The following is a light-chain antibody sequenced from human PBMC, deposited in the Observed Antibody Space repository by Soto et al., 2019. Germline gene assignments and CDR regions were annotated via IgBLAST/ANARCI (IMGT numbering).Light chain of an antibody. V-gene: IGLV2-14*03. CDR1: SSDVGYYNY. CDR2: DVS. Sequence: QSALTQPASVSESLGQSITISCTGTSSDVGYYNYVSWYQHHPGKAPKLIIYDVSNRPSGVSRRFSGSKSGNTASLTISGLWDEDEADYYCTSYTTGSTLVFGGGTKLTVL. J-gene: IGLJ2*01. CDR3: TSYTTGSTLV.